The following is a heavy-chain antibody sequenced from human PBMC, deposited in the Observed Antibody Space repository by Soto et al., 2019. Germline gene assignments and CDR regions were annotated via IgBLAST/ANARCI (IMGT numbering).Heavy chain of an antibody. V-gene: IGHV4-59*01. J-gene: IGHJ5*02. CDR2: IYYSGST. CDR1: GGRISSYY. D-gene: IGHD6-6*01. CDR3: ARSYRSYAFDWFDP. Sequence: SETLSLTCTVSGGRISSYYWSCIRQPPGKGLEWIGYIYYSGSTNYNPSLKSRVTISVDTSKNQFSLKLSSVTAADTAVYYCARSYRSYAFDWFDPWGQGTLVTVSS.